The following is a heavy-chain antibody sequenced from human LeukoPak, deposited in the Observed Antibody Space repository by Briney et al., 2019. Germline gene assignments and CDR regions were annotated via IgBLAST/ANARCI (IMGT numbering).Heavy chain of an antibody. J-gene: IGHJ4*02. CDR3: AREILTVDTAMDNFDY. D-gene: IGHD5-18*01. V-gene: IGHV3-30-3*01. CDR1: GFTFSNYA. CDR2: ISYDGSNK. Sequence: GRSLRLSCAASGFTFSNYAMHWVRQAPGKGLEWVAVISYDGSNKYYADSVKGRFTISRDNSKNTLYLQMNSVRAEDTAVYYCAREILTVDTAMDNFDYWGQGTLVTVSS.